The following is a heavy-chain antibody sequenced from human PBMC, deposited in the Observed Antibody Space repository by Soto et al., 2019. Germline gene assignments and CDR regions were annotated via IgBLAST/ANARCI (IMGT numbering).Heavy chain of an antibody. CDR3: ASREDSSGQYYFDY. CDR2: IYYSGST. D-gene: IGHD3-22*01. CDR1: GGSISSGGYY. Sequence: PSETLSLTCTVSGGSISSGGYYWSWIRQHPGKGLEWIGYIYYSGSTYYNPSLKSRVTISVDTSKNQFSLKLSSVTAADTAVYYCASREDSSGQYYFDYWGQGTLVTVS. V-gene: IGHV4-31*03. J-gene: IGHJ4*02.